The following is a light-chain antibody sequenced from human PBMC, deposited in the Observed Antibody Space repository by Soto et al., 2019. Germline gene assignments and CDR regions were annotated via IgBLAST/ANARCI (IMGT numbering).Light chain of an antibody. CDR2: GDN. CDR3: QSYDDGNVV. Sequence: NFMLTQPHSVSESPGKPVAISCTRSSGSIASDFGQWYQQRPGSAPSTVIYGDNQRPSGVPDRFSGSIDSSSNSASLIITGLKTEDEADYYCQSYDDGNVVFGGGTKLTVL. J-gene: IGLJ2*01. CDR1: SGSIASDF. V-gene: IGLV6-57*04.